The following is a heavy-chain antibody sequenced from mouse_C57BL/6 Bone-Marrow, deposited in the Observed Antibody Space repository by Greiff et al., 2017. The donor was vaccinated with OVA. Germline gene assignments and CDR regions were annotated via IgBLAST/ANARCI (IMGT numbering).Heavy chain of an antibody. V-gene: IGHV1-82*01. CDR3: AVGLPYYFDY. CDR2: IYPGDGDT. J-gene: IGHJ2*01. D-gene: IGHD2-2*01. Sequence: QVQLKESGPELVKPGASVKISCKASGYAFSSSWMNWVKQRPGKGLEWIGRIYPGDGDTNYNGKFKGKATLTADKSSSTAYMQLSSLTSEEVAVYVCAVGLPYYFDYWGQGTTLTVSS. CDR1: GYAFSSSW.